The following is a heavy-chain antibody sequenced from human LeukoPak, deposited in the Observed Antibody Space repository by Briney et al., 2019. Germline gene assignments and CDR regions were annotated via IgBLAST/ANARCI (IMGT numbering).Heavy chain of an antibody. V-gene: IGHV1-2*02. CDR3: ARDRSGYCTNGVCSSHPYYYYYYMDV. CDR2: INPNSGGT. Sequence: ASVKVSCKASGYTFTGYYMRWVRQAPGQGLEWRGWINPNSGGTNYAQKFQGRVTMTRDTSISTAYMELSRLRSDDTAVYYCARDRSGYCTNGVCSSHPYYYYYYMDVWGKGTTVTVSS. CDR1: GYTFTGYY. J-gene: IGHJ6*03. D-gene: IGHD2-8*01.